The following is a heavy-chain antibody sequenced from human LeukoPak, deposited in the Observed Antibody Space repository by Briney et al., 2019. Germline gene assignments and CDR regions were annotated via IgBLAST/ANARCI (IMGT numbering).Heavy chain of an antibody. CDR3: AKGAAAVLEYYFDY. Sequence: PGGSLRLSCAASGFTFDDYAMHWVRQAPGKGLEWVSGISWNSGSIGYADSVKGRFTISRDNAKNSLYLQMNSLRAEDMALYYRAKGAAAVLEYYFDYWGQGTLVTVSS. CDR2: ISWNSGSI. J-gene: IGHJ4*02. D-gene: IGHD6-13*01. V-gene: IGHV3-9*03. CDR1: GFTFDDYA.